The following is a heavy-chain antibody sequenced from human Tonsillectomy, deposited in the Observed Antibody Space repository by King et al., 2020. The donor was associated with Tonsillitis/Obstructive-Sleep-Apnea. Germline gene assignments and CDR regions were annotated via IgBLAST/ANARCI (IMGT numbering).Heavy chain of an antibody. Sequence: VPLQESGPGLVKPSGTLSLTCAVSGGSISSSNWWSWVRQPPGKGLEWIGEIYHSGSTNYNPSLKSRVTISVDKSKNQFSLKLSSVTAADTAVYYCARGVVWCSGGSCYSPLDYWGQGTLVTVSS. CDR3: ARGVVWCSGGSCYSPLDY. V-gene: IGHV4-4*02. CDR2: IYHSGST. CDR1: GGSISSSNW. D-gene: IGHD2-15*01. J-gene: IGHJ4*02.